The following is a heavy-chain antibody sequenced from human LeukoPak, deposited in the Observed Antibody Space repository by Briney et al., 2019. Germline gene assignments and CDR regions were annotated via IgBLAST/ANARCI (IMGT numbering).Heavy chain of an antibody. CDR3: ARDVGQDNSGYRGWFDP. CDR2: INSNSGGT. D-gene: IGHD3-22*01. Sequence: ASVKVSFKASGYTFTDCNMHWVRQAPGQGLEWMGCINSNSGGTKYAQKFQGRVTMTRDTSVSTAYMELSRLRSDDTAVYYCARDVGQDNSGYRGWFDPWGQGTLVTVSS. CDR1: GYTFTDCN. J-gene: IGHJ5*02. V-gene: IGHV1-2*02.